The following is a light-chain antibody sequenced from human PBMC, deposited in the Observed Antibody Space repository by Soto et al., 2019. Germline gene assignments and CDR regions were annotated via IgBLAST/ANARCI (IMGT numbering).Light chain of an antibody. CDR3: QQCNNWPPIP. CDR2: GAS. J-gene: IGKJ5*01. V-gene: IGKV3-15*01. CDR1: QSVRSN. Sequence: EVVMNHSPATLSVSPGERVTLSCRASQSVRSNLAWYQQKPGQSPRLLIYGASTRATGIPARFSGSGSGTEFTLTISSLQSEDFAVYYCQQCNNWPPIPFGQLTRLEIK.